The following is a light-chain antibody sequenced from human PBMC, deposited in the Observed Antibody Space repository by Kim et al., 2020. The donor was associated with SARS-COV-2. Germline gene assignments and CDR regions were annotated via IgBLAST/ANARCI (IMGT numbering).Light chain of an antibody. V-gene: IGLV1-51*01. CDR1: SNIENNY. Sequence: QSVLTQPPSVSAAPGQKVTISCSGRSNIENNYVSWYQHFPGTAPKLLIYDNNKRPSGIPDRFYGSKSGTSATLGITGLQTGDEADYYCATWDSNLNAGRVFGGGTQLTVL. J-gene: IGLJ3*02. CDR3: ATWDSNLNAGRV. CDR2: DNN.